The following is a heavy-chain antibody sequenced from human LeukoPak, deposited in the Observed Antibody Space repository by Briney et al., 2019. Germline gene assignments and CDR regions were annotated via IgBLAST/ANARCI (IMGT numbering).Heavy chain of an antibody. D-gene: IGHD3-16*02. CDR2: ISSSGGST. CDR1: GFTFSSYA. Sequence: QPGGSLRLSCAASGFTFSSYAVSWVRQAPEKGLEWVSAISSSGGSTYYADSVKGRFTISRDNSKNSLYLQMNSLRAEDTAVYYCARDGDYVWGNYRFDYWGQGTLVTVSS. CDR3: ARDGDYVWGNYRFDY. V-gene: IGHV3-23*01. J-gene: IGHJ4*02.